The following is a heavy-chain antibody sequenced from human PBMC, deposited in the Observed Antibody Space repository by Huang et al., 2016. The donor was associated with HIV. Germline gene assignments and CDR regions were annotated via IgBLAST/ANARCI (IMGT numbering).Heavy chain of an antibody. J-gene: IGHJ4*02. D-gene: IGHD2-15*01. CDR3: AKESRWFSDFDH. CDR1: GFKLSGFG. CDR2: ISYDGRSQ. Sequence: QVHLVESGGGVVQPGGSLRLSCAASGFKLSGFGMHWVCQATGKGLGWVAVISYDGRSQFYTDSVKGRFTISRDNSDNTLSLQMKGLRPDDTAVYYCAKESRWFSDFDHWGQGVLVSVSS. V-gene: IGHV3-30*18.